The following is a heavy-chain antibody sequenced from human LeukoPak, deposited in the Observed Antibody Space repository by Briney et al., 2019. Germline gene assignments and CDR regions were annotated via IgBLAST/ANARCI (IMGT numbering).Heavy chain of an antibody. D-gene: IGHD2/OR15-2a*01. V-gene: IGHV3-30*04. J-gene: IGHJ4*02. CDR1: GFTFSSYA. CDR3: ARAPLVTTLTYFDY. Sequence: GGSLRLSCAASGFTFSSYAMHWVRQAPGKGLEWMTVISYDGSHKYYADSVKGRFTISRDNSKNTLYLQMDSLRAEDTAVYYCARAPLVTTLTYFDYWGQGTLVTVSS. CDR2: ISYDGSHK.